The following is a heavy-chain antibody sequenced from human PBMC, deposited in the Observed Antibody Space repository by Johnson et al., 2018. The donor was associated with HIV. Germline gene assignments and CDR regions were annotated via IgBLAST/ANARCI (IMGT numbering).Heavy chain of an antibody. CDR1: GLTFSDYD. CDR2: ISSSGSTI. V-gene: IGHV3-11*01. D-gene: IGHD3-22*01. CDR3: ARDYPYDRSPRGAFDI. Sequence: QVQLVESGGGLVKPGGSLRLSCAASGLTFSDYDMSWIRQAPGKGLEWVSYISSSGSTIYYADSVEGRFTISRDNSKNTLYLQMNSLGAEDTAVYFCARDYPYDRSPRGAFDIWGQGTMVTVSS. J-gene: IGHJ3*02.